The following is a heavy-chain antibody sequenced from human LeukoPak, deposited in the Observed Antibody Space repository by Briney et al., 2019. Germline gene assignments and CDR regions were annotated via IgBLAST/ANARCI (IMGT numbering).Heavy chain of an antibody. J-gene: IGHJ6*03. CDR3: ASDSGDYEDIVPPYYYMDV. V-gene: IGHV4-38-2*02. Sequence: SETLSLTCTVSGYSISSGYYWGWIRQPPGKGLEWIGSIYHSGSTYYNPSLKSRVTISVDTSKNQFSLKLSSVTAADTAVYYCASDSGDYEDIVPPYYYMDVRGKGTTVTVSS. CDR1: GYSISSGYY. D-gene: IGHD4-17*01. CDR2: IYHSGST.